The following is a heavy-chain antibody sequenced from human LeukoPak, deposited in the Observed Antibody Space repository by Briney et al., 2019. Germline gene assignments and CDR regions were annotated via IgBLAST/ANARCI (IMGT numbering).Heavy chain of an antibody. CDR3: ARVGHCSSTSCYDY. J-gene: IGHJ4*02. Sequence: SVKVSCKASGGTFSSYAISWVRQAPGQGLEWMGGIIPIFGTANYAQKFQGRVTITADKSTSTAYMELSSLRSEDTAVYYCARVGHCSSTSCYDYWGQGTLVTVSS. CDR2: IIPIFGTA. V-gene: IGHV1-69*06. D-gene: IGHD2-2*01. CDR1: GGTFSSYA.